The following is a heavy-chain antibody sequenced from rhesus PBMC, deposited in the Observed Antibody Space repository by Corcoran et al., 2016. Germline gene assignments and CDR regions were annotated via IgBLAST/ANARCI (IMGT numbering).Heavy chain of an antibody. J-gene: IGHJ6*01. D-gene: IGHD2-21*01. CDR3: AKYYCSGYCQGFDS. CDR2: IYGGNGDT. CDR1: GGSISTYY. Sequence: QVQLQESGPGLVKPSETLSLSCAVSGGSISTYYWSWVRQSPGKGLEWVGFIYGGNGDTAYNPSLERRVTFSRDTSKNQFSLKLNSVTAADTAVYYCAKYYCSGYCQGFDSWGQGVVVTVTS. V-gene: IGHV4-160*01.